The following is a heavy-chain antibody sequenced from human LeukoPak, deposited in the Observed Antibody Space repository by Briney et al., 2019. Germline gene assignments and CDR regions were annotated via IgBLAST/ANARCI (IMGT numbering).Heavy chain of an antibody. Sequence: ASVKVSCKASGYTFTGYYMHWVRQAPGQGLEWTGWINPNSGGTNYAQKFQGRVTMTRDTSISTAYMELSRLRSDDTAVYYCASSRALLWFGELLSEFDYWGQGTLVTVSS. V-gene: IGHV1-2*02. CDR3: ASSRALLWFGELLSEFDY. D-gene: IGHD3-10*01. J-gene: IGHJ4*02. CDR1: GYTFTGYY. CDR2: INPNSGGT.